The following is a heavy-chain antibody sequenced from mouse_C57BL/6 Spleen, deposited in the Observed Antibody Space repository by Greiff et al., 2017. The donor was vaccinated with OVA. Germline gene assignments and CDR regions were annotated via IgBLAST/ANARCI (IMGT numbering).Heavy chain of an antibody. Sequence: QVQLQQPGAELVKPGASVKLSCKASGYTFTSYWMHWVKQRPGQGLAWIGMIHPNSGSTNYNEKFKSKATLTVDTSSSTAYMQLSSLTSEDAAVYYCARPTAQAEGMDYWGQGTLVTVAA. J-gene: IGHJ4*01. CDR3: ARPTAQAEGMDY. CDR2: IHPNSGST. CDR1: GYTFTSYW. V-gene: IGHV1-64*01. D-gene: IGHD3-2*02.